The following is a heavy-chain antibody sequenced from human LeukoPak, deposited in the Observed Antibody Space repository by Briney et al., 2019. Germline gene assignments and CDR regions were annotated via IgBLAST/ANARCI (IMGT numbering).Heavy chain of an antibody. CDR2: IYPGDSDT. V-gene: IGHV5-51*01. D-gene: IGHD4-23*01. Sequence: GESLKISCKGSGYSFTSYWIGWVRQMPGKGLEWMGIIYPGDSDTRYSPSFQGQVTISADKSISTAYLQWSSLKASDTAMYYCARHLPVLAVTPGEQHSVYYMDVWGKGTTVTVSS. J-gene: IGHJ6*03. CDR1: GYSFTSYW. CDR3: ARHLPVLAVTPGEQHSVYYMDV.